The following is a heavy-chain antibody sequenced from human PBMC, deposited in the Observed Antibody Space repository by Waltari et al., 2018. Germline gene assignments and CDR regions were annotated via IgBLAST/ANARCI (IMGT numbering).Heavy chain of an antibody. Sequence: QLQLQESGSGLVEPSQTLSLTCAVSGVSLISHAYSWSWIRQPPGEGLEWIGYIYHRETTHYNPSLQSRVTISLDRSKNQFFLKLTSLTAADTAVYYCARAVPAGRYFDSWGQGTLVTVSS. CDR1: GVSLISHAYS. CDR2: IYHRETT. CDR3: ARAVPAGRYFDS. J-gene: IGHJ4*02. D-gene: IGHD1-1*01. V-gene: IGHV4-30-2*01.